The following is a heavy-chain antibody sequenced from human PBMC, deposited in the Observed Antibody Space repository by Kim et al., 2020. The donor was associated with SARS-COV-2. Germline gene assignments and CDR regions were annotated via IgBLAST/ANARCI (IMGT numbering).Heavy chain of an antibody. V-gene: IGHV1-2*02. CDR3: ARVNAGWDLEWLLDYYYYMDV. CDR1: GYTFTGYY. J-gene: IGHJ6*03. D-gene: IGHD3-3*01. Sequence: ASVKVSCKASGYTFTGYYMHWVRQAPGQGLEWMGWINPNSGGTNYAQKFQGRVTMTRDTSISTAYMELSRLRSDDTAVYYCARVNAGWDLEWLLDYYYYMDVWGKGTTVTVSS. CDR2: INPNSGGT.